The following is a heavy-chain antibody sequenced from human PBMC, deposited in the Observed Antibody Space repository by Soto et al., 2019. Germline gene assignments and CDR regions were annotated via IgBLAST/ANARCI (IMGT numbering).Heavy chain of an antibody. CDR2: ISYDGSNK. V-gene: IGHV3-30-3*01. CDR3: ARVGGGWKTAMGPPGYFDY. J-gene: IGHJ4*02. Sequence: QVQLVESGGGVVQPGRSLRLSCAASGFTFSSYAMHWVRQAPGKGLEWVAVISYDGSNKYYADSVKGRFTISRDNSKNTLYLQMNSLRAEDTAVYYCARVGGGWKTAMGPPGYFDYWGQGTLVTVSS. CDR1: GFTFSSYA. D-gene: IGHD5-18*01.